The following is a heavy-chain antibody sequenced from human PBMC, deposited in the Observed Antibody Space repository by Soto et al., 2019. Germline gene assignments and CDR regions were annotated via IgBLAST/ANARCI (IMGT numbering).Heavy chain of an antibody. V-gene: IGHV4-59*01. CDR2: IYYSGST. Sequence: PSETLSLTCTVSGGSISSYYWSWIRQPPGKGLEWIGYIYYSGSTNYNPSLKSRVTISVDKSKNQFSLKLSSVTAADTAVYYCARAGKAGTEDYYYYGMDVWGQGTTVTVSS. J-gene: IGHJ6*02. CDR1: GGSISSYY. D-gene: IGHD6-13*01. CDR3: ARAGKAGTEDYYYYGMDV.